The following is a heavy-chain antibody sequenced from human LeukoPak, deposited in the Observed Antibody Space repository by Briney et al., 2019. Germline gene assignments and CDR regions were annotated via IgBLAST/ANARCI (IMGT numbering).Heavy chain of an antibody. V-gene: IGHV4-59*01. J-gene: IGHJ5*02. CDR1: GGSINSYY. CDR2: IYYSGST. D-gene: IGHD5-18*01. Sequence: SETLSLTCTVSGGSINSYYWSWIRQPPGKGLEWIGYIYYSGSTNYNPSLKSRVTISVDTSKNQFSLKLSSVTAADTAVYYCARASHVDTAMISWGQGTLVTVSS. CDR3: ARASHVDTAMIS.